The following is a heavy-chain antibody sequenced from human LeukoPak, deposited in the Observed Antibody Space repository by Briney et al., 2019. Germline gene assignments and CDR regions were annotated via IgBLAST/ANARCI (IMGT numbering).Heavy chain of an antibody. J-gene: IGHJ4*02. CDR1: GFTLSSYG. Sequence: PGGSLRLSCVASGFTLSSYGMNWVRQAPGKGLEWVSYISSSGSIYYADSVKGRFTISRDNAKNSLYLQMNSLRDEDTAVYYCARRFDSWGQGTLVTVSS. CDR2: ISSSGSI. CDR3: ARRFDS. V-gene: IGHV3-48*02.